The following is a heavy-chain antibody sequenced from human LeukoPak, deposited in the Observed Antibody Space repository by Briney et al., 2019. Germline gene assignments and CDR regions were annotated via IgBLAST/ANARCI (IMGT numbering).Heavy chain of an antibody. V-gene: IGHV3-23*01. Sequence: PGGSLRLSCAASGFTFSSYGMSWVRQAPGKGLEWVSAISGSGGSTYYADSVKGRFTISRDNSKNTLYLQMNSLRAEDTAVYYCASSGYSYGYFDYWGQGTLVTVSS. CDR3: ASSGYSYGYFDY. J-gene: IGHJ4*02. D-gene: IGHD5-18*01. CDR1: GFTFSSYG. CDR2: ISGSGGST.